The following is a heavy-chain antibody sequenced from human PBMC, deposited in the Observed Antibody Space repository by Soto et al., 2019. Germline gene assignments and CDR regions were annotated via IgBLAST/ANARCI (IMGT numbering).Heavy chain of an antibody. CDR2: IIPILGIA. CDR3: ASLATADTLDY. J-gene: IGHJ4*02. D-gene: IGHD6-13*01. V-gene: IGHV1-69*02. CDR1: GGTFSSYT. Sequence: QVQLVQSGAEVKKPGSSVKVSCKASGGTFSSYTISWVRQAPGQGLEWMGRIIPILGIANYAQKFQGRVTITADKSPSTAYMELSSLRSEDTAVYYCASLATADTLDYWGQGTLVTVSS.